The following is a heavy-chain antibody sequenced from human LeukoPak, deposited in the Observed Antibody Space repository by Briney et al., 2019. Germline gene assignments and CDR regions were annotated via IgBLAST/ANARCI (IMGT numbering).Heavy chain of an antibody. CDR3: SVDTAMVTTVGRDY. V-gene: IGHV1-2*02. Sequence: GASVKVSCKASGYTFTGYYMHWVRQAPGQGLEWMGWINPNSGGTNYAQKFQGRVTMTRDTSISTAYMELSRLRSDDTAVYYCSVDTAMVTTVGRDYWGQGTLVTVSS. CDR2: INPNSGGT. J-gene: IGHJ4*02. CDR1: GYTFTGYY. D-gene: IGHD5-18*01.